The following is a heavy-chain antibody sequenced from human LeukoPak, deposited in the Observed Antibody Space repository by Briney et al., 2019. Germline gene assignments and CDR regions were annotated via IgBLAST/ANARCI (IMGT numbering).Heavy chain of an antibody. CDR3: TRDYYDSTYYFFYMDD. CDR2: IRSKAYGGTT. V-gene: IGHV3-49*04. D-gene: IGHD3-22*01. Sequence: PGRSLRLSCRASGFTFGDYAMSWVRQAPGKGLEWVSFIRSKAYGGTTEYAASVKGRFTISRDDSKSIAYLQMNSLKTEDTAVYYCTRDYYDSTYYFFYMDDWGKGTTVTVSS. CDR1: GFTFGDYA. J-gene: IGHJ6*03.